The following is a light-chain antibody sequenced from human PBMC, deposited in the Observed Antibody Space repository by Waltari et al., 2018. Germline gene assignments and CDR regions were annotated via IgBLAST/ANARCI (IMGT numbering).Light chain of an antibody. CDR2: DTS. CDR1: SGSVSTTYY. J-gene: IGLJ3*02. V-gene: IGLV8-61*01. Sequence: QTVVTQEPSLSVSPGGTVTLTCGLGSGSVSTTYYPSWYQQAPGQAPRTLIFDTSTRSAGVPASFSGSILDNKAALTSTGAQADDESDYYCVLSMGSGVWVFGGGTKLTVL. CDR3: VLSMGSGVWV.